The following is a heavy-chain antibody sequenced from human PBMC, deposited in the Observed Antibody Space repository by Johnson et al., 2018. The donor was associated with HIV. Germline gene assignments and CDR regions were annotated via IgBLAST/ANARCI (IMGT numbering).Heavy chain of an antibody. CDR2: ISWNSGSI. J-gene: IGHJ3*01. D-gene: IGHD2-2*01. CDR3: AKTAAADVFEC. Sequence: VQLVESGGGLVQPGRSLRLSCAASGFTFDDYAMHWVRQAPGKGLEWVSGISWNSGSIGYADSVKGRFTISRDNSKNTLYLQMNSLRAEDTAVYYCAKTAAADVFECRGQGTMVTVSS. CDR1: GFTFDDYA. V-gene: IGHV3-9*01.